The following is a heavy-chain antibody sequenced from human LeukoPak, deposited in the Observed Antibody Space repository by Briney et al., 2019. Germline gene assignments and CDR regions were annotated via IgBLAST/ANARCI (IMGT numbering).Heavy chain of an antibody. CDR2: INTNTGNP. D-gene: IGHD3-22*01. V-gene: IGHV7-4-1*02. CDR1: GYTFTSYA. J-gene: IGHJ4*02. CDR3: ARAFSRVVDDSSGYYGY. Sequence: ASVKVSCKASGYTFTSYAMNWVRQALGQGLEWMGWINTNTGNPTYAQGFTGRFVFSLDTSVSTAYLQISSLKAEDTAVYYCARAFSRVVDDSSGYYGYWGQGTLVTVSS.